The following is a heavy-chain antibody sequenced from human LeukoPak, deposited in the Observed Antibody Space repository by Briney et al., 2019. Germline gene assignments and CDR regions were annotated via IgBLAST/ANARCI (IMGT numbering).Heavy chain of an antibody. CDR2: IRYDGSNK. CDR1: GFTFSSYG. D-gene: IGHD6-19*01. V-gene: IGHV3-30*02. CDR3: ARAVYSSGPYFDY. J-gene: IGHJ4*02. Sequence: PGGSLRLSCAASGFTFSSYGMHWVRQAPGKGPEWVAFIRYDGSNKYYADSVKGRFTISRDNSKNTLYLQMNSLRAEDTAVYYCARAVYSSGPYFDYWGQGTLVTVSS.